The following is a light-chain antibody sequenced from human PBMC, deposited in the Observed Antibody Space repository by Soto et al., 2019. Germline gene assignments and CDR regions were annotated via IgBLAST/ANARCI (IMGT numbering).Light chain of an antibody. Sequence: QSALTQPRSVSGSPGQSVTISCTGTSSDVGGYNYVSWYQQHPGKAPKLMIYDVSKRPSGVPDRFSGSNSGSTASLTISGLQAEDEADYYCCSYVGATTYVFGAGTKVTVL. V-gene: IGLV2-11*01. CDR1: SSDVGGYNY. CDR2: DVS. CDR3: CSYVGATTYV. J-gene: IGLJ1*01.